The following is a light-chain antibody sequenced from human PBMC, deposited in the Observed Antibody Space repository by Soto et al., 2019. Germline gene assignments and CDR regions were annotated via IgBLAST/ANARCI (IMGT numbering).Light chain of an antibody. V-gene: IGKV1-5*01. Sequence: DIQMTQSPSTLSASVGDRVTITCRASQSVSNWLAWYQQQPGKAPELLIYDVSSLQSGVPSRFSGSGYGTEFTLTITSLQPDDFATYYCQQYNFFQTFGQGTRWIS. J-gene: IGKJ1*01. CDR3: QQYNFFQT. CDR1: QSVSNW. CDR2: DVS.